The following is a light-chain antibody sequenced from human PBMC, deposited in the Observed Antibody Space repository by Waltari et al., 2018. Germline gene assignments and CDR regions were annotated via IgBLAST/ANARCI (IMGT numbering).Light chain of an antibody. J-gene: IGKJ2*01. Sequence: DIVMTQSPDSLAVSLGERATINCKSSQSVLYSFNNKNYLAWYQQKPGQPPKLLISWASTRESGVPDRFSGSGSGTDFTLTISSLQAEDVAVYYCQQYYTTPMYTFGQGTKLEIK. CDR3: QQYYTTPMYT. V-gene: IGKV4-1*01. CDR1: QSVLYSFNNKNY. CDR2: WAS.